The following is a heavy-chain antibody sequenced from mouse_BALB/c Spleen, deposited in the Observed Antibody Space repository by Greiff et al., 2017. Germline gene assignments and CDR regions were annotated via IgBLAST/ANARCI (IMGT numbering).Heavy chain of an antibody. D-gene: IGHD2-14*01. J-gene: IGHJ3*01. Sequence: VQLKESGGGLVQPGGSRKLSCAASGFTFSSFGMHWVRQAPEKGLEWVAYISSGSSTIYYADTVKGRFTISRDNPKNTLFLQMTSLRSEDTAMYYCARYVDYRYDWFAYWGQGTLVTVSA. CDR1: GFTFSSFG. V-gene: IGHV5-17*02. CDR3: ARYVDYRYDWFAY. CDR2: ISSGSSTI.